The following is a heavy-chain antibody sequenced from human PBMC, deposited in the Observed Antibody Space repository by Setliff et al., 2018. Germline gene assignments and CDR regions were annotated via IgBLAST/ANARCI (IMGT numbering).Heavy chain of an antibody. CDR3: ARVGQATVVTAIHGALDY. D-gene: IGHD2-21*02. J-gene: IGHJ4*02. CDR2: VSHDENTK. V-gene: IGHV3-30*04. CDR1: GFTFSSYS. Sequence: PGGSLRLSCAASGFTFSSYSIHWVRQAPGKGLEWVAVVSHDENTKYYADSVKDRFIISRDNSKNTVYLQMNSLRAADTAVYHCARVGQATVVTAIHGALDYWGQGTLDTVSS.